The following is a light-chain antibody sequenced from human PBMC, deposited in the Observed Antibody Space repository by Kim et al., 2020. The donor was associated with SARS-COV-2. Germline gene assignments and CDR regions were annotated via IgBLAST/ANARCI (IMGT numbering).Light chain of an antibody. J-gene: IGKJ1*01. CDR2: GAS. CDR1: QNVNNN. CDR3: HHYSGWPPWT. V-gene: IGKV3-15*01. Sequence: IVLTHSPATLSVSPGKRATFSCRASQNVNNNLAWYQQKPGQAPRLLICGASIRASGIPARFSGSGSGTEFTLTITSLQSEDFAVYSCHHYSGWPPWTYGEGTKVYIK.